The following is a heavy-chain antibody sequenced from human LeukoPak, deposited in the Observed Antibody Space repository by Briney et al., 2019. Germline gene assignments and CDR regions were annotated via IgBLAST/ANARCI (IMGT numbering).Heavy chain of an antibody. CDR1: GGSISSGGYS. V-gene: IGHV4-30-2*01. D-gene: IGHD5-18*01. CDR2: IYHSGST. CDR3: AREGVDAAANDLDY. J-gene: IGHJ4*02. Sequence: SQTLSLTCAVSGGSISSGGYSWSWIRQPPGKGLEWIGYIYHSGSTYYNPSLKSRVTISVDTSKNQFSLKLSSVTAADTAVYYCAREGVDAAANDLDYWGQGTLVTVSS.